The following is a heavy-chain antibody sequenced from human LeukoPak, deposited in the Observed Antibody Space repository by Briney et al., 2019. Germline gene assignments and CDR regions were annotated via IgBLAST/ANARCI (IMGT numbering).Heavy chain of an antibody. Sequence: GASVKVSCKASGYTFTTYAMHWVRQAPGQGLEWMAIIDPSGGSTSYAQKFQGRVTMTRDTSTSTVYMELSSLRSEDTAVYYCARGSSGWLFDYWGQGTLVTVSS. J-gene: IGHJ4*02. D-gene: IGHD6-19*01. V-gene: IGHV1-46*01. CDR2: IDPSGGST. CDR1: GYTFTTYA. CDR3: ARGSSGWLFDY.